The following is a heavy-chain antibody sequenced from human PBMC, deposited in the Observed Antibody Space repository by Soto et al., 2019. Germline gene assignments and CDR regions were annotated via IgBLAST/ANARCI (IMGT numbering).Heavy chain of an antibody. Sequence: QVQLVQSGAEVKKPGASVKVSCKASGYTFTSYAMHWVRQAPGQRLEWMGWINAGNGNTKYSQKFQGRVTITRDTFASTAYMELSSLRSEDTAVYYCARGRVYSSGWLVYWGQGTLVTVSS. CDR2: INAGNGNT. D-gene: IGHD6-19*01. V-gene: IGHV1-3*01. CDR3: ARGRVYSSGWLVY. J-gene: IGHJ4*02. CDR1: GYTFTSYA.